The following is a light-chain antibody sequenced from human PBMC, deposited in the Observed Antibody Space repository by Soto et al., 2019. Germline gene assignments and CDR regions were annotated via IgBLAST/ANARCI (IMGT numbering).Light chain of an antibody. J-gene: IGKJ5*01. CDR2: GAS. Sequence: EIVMTQSRATLCVSPVPRPTLSCRASQSISSNLVWYQQKAGQAPRLLIYGASTRATGIPDRVSGSGSGTDCTLTSSRLEPEDFAVYYCQQRRSWQVTFGQGTRLEIK. V-gene: IGKV3D-20*02. CDR1: QSISSN. CDR3: QQRRSWQVT.